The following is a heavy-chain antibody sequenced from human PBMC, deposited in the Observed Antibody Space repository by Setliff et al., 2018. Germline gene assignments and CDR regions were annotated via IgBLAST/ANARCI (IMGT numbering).Heavy chain of an antibody. D-gene: IGHD2-2*01. CDR3: SRLVRYCTTTTCQRLSGGEY. Sequence: ASVKVSRKASGYKFADYGITWVRQAPGQGLEWMGWIGVYTGKTYYAHKFQDRVTMTTDTSTGTAYLELRSLRSDDTAVYYCSRLVRYCTTTTCQRLSGGEYWGQGTLVTVSS. V-gene: IGHV1-18*01. CDR1: GYKFADYG. CDR2: IGVYTGKT. J-gene: IGHJ4*02.